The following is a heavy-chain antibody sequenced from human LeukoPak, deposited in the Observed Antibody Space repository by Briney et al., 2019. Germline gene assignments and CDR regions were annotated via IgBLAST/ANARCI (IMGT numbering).Heavy chain of an antibody. D-gene: IGHD3-22*01. V-gene: IGHV3-48*04. J-gene: IGHJ4*02. CDR3: ARGYYDSSGHPVFDY. Sequence: GGSLRLSCAASGFIFGDYNMNWVRQAPGKGLEWVSYISSGGSTIYYADTVKGRFTNSRDNAKNSLYLQMNSLRAEDTAVYYCARGYYDSSGHPVFDYWGQGALVTVSS. CDR1: GFIFGDYN. CDR2: ISSGGSTI.